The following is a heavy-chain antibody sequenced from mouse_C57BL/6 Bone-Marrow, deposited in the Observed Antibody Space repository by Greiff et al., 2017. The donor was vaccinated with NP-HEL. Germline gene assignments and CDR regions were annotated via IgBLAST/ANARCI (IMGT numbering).Heavy chain of an antibody. D-gene: IGHD2-3*01. J-gene: IGHJ1*03. V-gene: IGHV5-16*01. Sequence: EVQVVESEGGLVQPGSSMKLSCTASGFTFSDYYMAWVRQVPEKGLEWVANINYDGSSTYYLDSLKSRFIISRDNAKNILYLQMSSLKSEDTATYYCARVGDGYYWYFDVWGTGTTVTVSS. CDR3: ARVGDGYYWYFDV. CDR2: INYDGSST. CDR1: GFTFSDYY.